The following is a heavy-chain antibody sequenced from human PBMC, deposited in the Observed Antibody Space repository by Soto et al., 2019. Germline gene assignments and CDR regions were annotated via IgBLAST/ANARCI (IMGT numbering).Heavy chain of an antibody. V-gene: IGHV4-4*07. D-gene: IGHD2-15*01. CDR1: GDSISDYFY. Sequence: QVQLQGSGPGQMKPSETLSLTCTVSGDSISDYFYWSWLRQPAGRGLGWIGRISTDGNTKYNPPLKSRVTLSLDKAKDQFALRLSSVTAADTAVYYFAREVRGGFTGIFDQWGRGSRVTVSS. J-gene: IGHJ4*02. CDR2: ISTDGNT. CDR3: AREVRGGFTGIFDQ.